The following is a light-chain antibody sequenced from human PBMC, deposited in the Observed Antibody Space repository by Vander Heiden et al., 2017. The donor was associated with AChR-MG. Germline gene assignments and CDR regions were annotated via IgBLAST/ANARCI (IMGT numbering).Light chain of an antibody. Sequence: IKLTQSPSSVSASVGDRVTIACRASQHTSSWLAWYQLKPGKAPKLLIYYASTLQTGVPSRVSGGGFGTDFTLTISSLQHEDLATYFCQQASSIPYTFGPGTRVD. CDR1: QHTSSW. CDR3: QQASSIPYT. J-gene: IGKJ3*01. CDR2: YAS. V-gene: IGKV1-12*01.